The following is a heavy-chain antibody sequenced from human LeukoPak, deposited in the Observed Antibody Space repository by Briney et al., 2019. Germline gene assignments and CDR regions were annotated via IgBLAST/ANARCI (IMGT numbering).Heavy chain of an antibody. V-gene: IGHV3-7*03. Sequence: GGSLRLSCAASGFTFSSYWMSWVRQAPGKGLEWVANIKQDGSVKYYVDSVKGRFTISRDNAKNSLYLQMNSLRAEDTAVYYCARRAMVRGVYRAPFDYWGQGTLVTVSS. J-gene: IGHJ4*02. D-gene: IGHD3-10*01. CDR1: GFTFSSYW. CDR3: ARRAMVRGVYRAPFDY. CDR2: IKQDGSVK.